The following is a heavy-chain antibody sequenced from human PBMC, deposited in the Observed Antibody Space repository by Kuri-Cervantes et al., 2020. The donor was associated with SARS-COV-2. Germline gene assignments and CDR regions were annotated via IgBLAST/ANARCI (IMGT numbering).Heavy chain of an antibody. J-gene: IGHJ4*02. CDR1: GGSISSSSYY. CDR2: IYYSGST. CDR3: ARDERAYYDYVWGSYRVQNFDY. D-gene: IGHD3-16*02. V-gene: IGHV4-39*07. Sequence: SETLSLTCTVSGGSISSSSYYWGWIRQPPGKGLEWIGSIYYSGSTYYNPSLKSRVTISVDTSKNQFSLKLSSVTAADTAVYYCARDERAYYDYVWGSYRVQNFDYWGQGTLVTVS.